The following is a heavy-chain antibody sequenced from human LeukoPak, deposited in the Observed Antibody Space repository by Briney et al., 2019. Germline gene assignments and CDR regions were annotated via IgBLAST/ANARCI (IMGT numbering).Heavy chain of an antibody. V-gene: IGHV4-34*01. CDR3: ARTIRVLRFLEWSSYYFDY. Sequence: SETLSLTCAVYGGSFSGYYWSWIRQPPGKGLEWIGEINHSGSTNYNPSLKSRVTISVDTSKNQLSLKLSSVTAADTAVYYCARTIRVLRFLEWSSYYFDYRGQGTLVTVSS. J-gene: IGHJ4*02. D-gene: IGHD3-3*01. CDR1: GGSFSGYY. CDR2: INHSGST.